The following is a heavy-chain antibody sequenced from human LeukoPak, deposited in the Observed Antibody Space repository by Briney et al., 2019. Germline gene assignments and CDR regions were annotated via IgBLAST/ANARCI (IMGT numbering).Heavy chain of an antibody. CDR3: LSGSYFDSSGLDYFDY. CDR2: ISHDGSKK. Sequence: PGGSLRLSCAASEFTFSNYPMHWVRQAPGKGLEWVAVISHDGSKKYYADSVKGRFTISRDDSKNTLYLQMNSLRAEDTAVYYCLSGSYFDSSGLDYFDYWGQGTPVTVSS. J-gene: IGHJ4*02. CDR1: EFTFSNYP. V-gene: IGHV3-30*04. D-gene: IGHD3-22*01.